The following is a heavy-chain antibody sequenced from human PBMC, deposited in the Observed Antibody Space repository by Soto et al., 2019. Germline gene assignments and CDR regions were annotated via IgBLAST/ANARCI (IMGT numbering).Heavy chain of an antibody. J-gene: IGHJ6*02. D-gene: IGHD3-3*01. V-gene: IGHV3-30*18. CDR3: AKDYGSRILRFLEWLTSYYGMDV. CDR2: ISYDGSNK. Sequence: PGGSLRLSCAASGFTFSSYGMHWVRQAPGKGLEWVAVISYDGSNKYYADSVKGRFTISRDNSKNTLYLQMNSLRAEDTAVYYCAKDYGSRILRFLEWLTSYYGMDVWGQGTTATVAS. CDR1: GFTFSSYG.